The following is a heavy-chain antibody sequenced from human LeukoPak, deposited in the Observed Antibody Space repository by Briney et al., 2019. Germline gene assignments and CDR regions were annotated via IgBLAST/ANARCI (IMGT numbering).Heavy chain of an antibody. V-gene: IGHV4-34*01. CDR2: INHSGST. J-gene: IGHJ4*02. CDR3: QAMAEPRDY. CDR1: GVSFSGYY. Sequence: SETLSLTCAVYGVSFSGYYWSWLRQPPGKGLEWIGEINHSGSTNYNPSLKSRVTISVDTSKNQFSLKLSSVTAADTAVYYCQAMAEPRDYWGQGTLVTVSS. D-gene: IGHD5-18*01.